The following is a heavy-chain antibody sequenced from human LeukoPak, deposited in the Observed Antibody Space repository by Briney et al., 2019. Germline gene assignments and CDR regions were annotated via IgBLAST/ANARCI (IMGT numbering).Heavy chain of an antibody. CDR3: ARRVPADNTFDY. CDR1: GGSISSFY. Sequence: SETLSLTCTVSGGSISSFYWNWIRQPPGKGLEWIGYIYYSGSTNYNPALKSRVTISVDMSKNQFSLKLASVTAADTAVYYCARRVPADNTFDYWGRGTLVTVSS. CDR2: IYYSGST. D-gene: IGHD2-2*01. V-gene: IGHV4-59*01. J-gene: IGHJ4*02.